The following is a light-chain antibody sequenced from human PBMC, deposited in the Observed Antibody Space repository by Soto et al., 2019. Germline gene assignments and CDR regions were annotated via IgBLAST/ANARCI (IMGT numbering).Light chain of an antibody. CDR2: LNSDGSH. Sequence: QPVLTQSPSASASLGASVKLTCTLSSGHSSYAIAWHQQQPEKGPRYLMKLNSDGSHSKGDGIPDRFSGSSSGPERYLTISSLQSEDEADYYCQTWGTGSGVFGGGTKLTVL. CDR1: SGHSSYA. V-gene: IGLV4-69*01. J-gene: IGLJ2*01. CDR3: QTWGTGSGV.